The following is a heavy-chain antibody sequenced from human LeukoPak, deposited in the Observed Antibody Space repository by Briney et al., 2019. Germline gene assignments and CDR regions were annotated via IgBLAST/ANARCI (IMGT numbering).Heavy chain of an antibody. D-gene: IGHD4-11*01. V-gene: IGHV1-18*01. CDR3: ARASSPYNWYFDL. J-gene: IGHJ2*01. Sequence: ASVKVSCKASGWSFSNHGICWVRQAPGQGLEWMGWIGADNGDTHYTQKLQGRVTMTTDTYTNTVYMDLRGLRSDDTAVYYCARASSPYNWYFDLWGRGTLVTVSS. CDR1: GWSFSNHG. CDR2: IGADNGDT.